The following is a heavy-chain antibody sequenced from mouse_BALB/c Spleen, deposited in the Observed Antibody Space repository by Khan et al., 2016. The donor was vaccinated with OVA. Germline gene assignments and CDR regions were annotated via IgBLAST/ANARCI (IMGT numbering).Heavy chain of an antibody. CDR3: ARLGDI. J-gene: IGHJ2*01. V-gene: IGHV2-9*02. CDR1: GFSLTSYC. CDR2: IWAGVST. Sequence: GKMKEEGPGLVAPSQSLSITCTVSGFSLTSYCVHWVLQPPGKGLEWLGVIWAGVSTNHNSPLISRLSTCNDNSYSHAFLKMNRLQTDDTAVYYCARLGDIWGQGTTLTVSS. D-gene: IGHD3-1*01.